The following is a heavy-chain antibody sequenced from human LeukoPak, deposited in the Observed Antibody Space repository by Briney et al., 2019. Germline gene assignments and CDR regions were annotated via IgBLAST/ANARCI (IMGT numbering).Heavy chain of an antibody. J-gene: IGHJ4*02. V-gene: IGHV1-2*02. CDR3: AKQQWLVQSAFDY. CDR2: INPNSGGT. CDR1: GYTFTGYY. D-gene: IGHD6-19*01. Sequence: GASVKVSCKASGYTFTGYYMHWVRQAPGQGLEWMGWINPNSGGTNYAQKFQGRVTMTRDTSISTAYMELSRLRSDGTAVYYCAKQQWLVQSAFDYWGQGTLVTVSS.